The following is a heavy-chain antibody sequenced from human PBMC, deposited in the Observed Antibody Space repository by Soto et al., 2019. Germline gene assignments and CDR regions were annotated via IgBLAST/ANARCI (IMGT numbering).Heavy chain of an antibody. CDR3: GRGKGLYSSTWFDY. V-gene: IGHV3-13*01. CDR1: GFTFSNYD. D-gene: IGHD6-13*01. J-gene: IGHJ5*01. Sequence: GGSLRLSCAASGFTFSNYDMHWVRQATGKGLEWVSGIDTAGDTYYPGSVKGRFTISRENAKNSLYLQMNSLRAEDTAVYYCGRGKGLYSSTWFDYWGQGTLVTVSS. CDR2: IDTAGDT.